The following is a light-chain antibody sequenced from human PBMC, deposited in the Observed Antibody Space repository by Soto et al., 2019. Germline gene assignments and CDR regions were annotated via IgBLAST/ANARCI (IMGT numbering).Light chain of an antibody. CDR1: QGINSY. V-gene: IGKV1-9*01. J-gene: IGKJ3*01. CDR2: AAS. Sequence: DIQLTQSPSFLSASVGDRVTITCRASQGINSYLAWYQQKPGKAPNLLIYAASTLQSGVPSRFSGRGIETEFTLTITSLQPEDFATYYCQQLNYYPFTFGPGTKVDIK. CDR3: QQLNYYPFT.